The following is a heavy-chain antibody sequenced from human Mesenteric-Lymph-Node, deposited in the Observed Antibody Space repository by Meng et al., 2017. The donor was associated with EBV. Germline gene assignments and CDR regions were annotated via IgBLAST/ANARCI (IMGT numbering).Heavy chain of an antibody. D-gene: IGHD3-22*01. CDR2: ISSSGSTP. CDR3: ARAYYYDGFDH. V-gene: IGHV3-11*01. CDR1: EFIFRDHY. Sequence: QVGLVESGGGLVKPGGSLGLSCAASEFIFRDHYMNCIRQAPGKGLEWIAYISSSGSTPYYADSVKGRFTVSRDNAKSSLYLQMDNLRPEDTAVYYCARAYYYDGFDHWGQGTLVTVSS. J-gene: IGHJ4*02.